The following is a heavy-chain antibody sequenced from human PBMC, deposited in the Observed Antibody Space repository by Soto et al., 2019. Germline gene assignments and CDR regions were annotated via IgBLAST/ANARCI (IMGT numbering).Heavy chain of an antibody. V-gene: IGHV1-3*01. D-gene: IGHD3-22*01. CDR2: INAGNGNT. CDR3: ASSDSRGYNLNWFYP. J-gene: IGHJ5*02. Sequence: QVQLVQSGAEVKKPGASVKVSCKASGYTFTSYAMHWVRQAPGQRREWMGWINAGNGNTKYSQKFQDIVTITRDTSPSTVYIERSSLRSEDTAVYYFASSDSRGYNLNWFYPWGQGTLVTVSA. CDR1: GYTFTSYA.